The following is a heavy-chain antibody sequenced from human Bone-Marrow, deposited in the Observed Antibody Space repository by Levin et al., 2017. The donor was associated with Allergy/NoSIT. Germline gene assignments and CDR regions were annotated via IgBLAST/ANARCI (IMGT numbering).Heavy chain of an antibody. J-gene: IGHJ4*02. CDR3: ARRSGTSGYYSLDY. CDR1: GFSFSDYY. D-gene: IGHD3-22*01. V-gene: IGHV3-11*03. CDR2: ISSSSSYT. Sequence: GSLRLSCAASGFSFSDYYMSWIRQAPGKGLEWVSYISSSSSYTDYAGSVKGRFTISRDNARNSLYLQMNSLIAEDTAVYYCARRSGTSGYYSLDYWGQGTLVTVSS.